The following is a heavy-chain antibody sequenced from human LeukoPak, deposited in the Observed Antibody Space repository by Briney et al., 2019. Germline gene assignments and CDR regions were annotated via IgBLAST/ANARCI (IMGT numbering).Heavy chain of an antibody. CDR2: ISGSGGST. D-gene: IGHD3-16*02. CDR1: GFTFSSYA. Sequence: QPGRSLRLSCAASGFTFSSYAMSWVRQAPGKGLEWVSAISGSGGSTYYADSVKGRFTISRDNSKNTLYLQMNSLRAEDTAVYYCAKDQGNTLYDYVWGSYRWAPCDYWGQGTLVTVSS. CDR3: AKDQGNTLYDYVWGSYRWAPCDY. J-gene: IGHJ4*02. V-gene: IGHV3-23*01.